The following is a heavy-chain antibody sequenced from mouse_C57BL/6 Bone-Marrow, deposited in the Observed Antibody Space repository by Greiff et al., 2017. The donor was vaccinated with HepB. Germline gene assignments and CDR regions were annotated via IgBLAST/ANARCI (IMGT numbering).Heavy chain of an antibody. D-gene: IGHD2-3*01. CDR3: ARMGGYSLYFDV. CDR2: IYPRDGST. V-gene: IGHV1-85*01. CDR1: GYTFTSYD. Sequence: VQRVESGPELVKPGASVKLSCKASGYTFTSYDINWVKQRPGQGLEWIGGIYPRDGSTKYNEKFKGKATLTVDTSTSTAYMELHSLTSEDSAVYFCARMGGYSLYFDVWGRGTTVTVSS. J-gene: IGHJ1*03.